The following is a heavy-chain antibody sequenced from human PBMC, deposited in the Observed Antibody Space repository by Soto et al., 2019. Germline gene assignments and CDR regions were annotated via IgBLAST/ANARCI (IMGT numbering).Heavy chain of an antibody. D-gene: IGHD3-22*01. Sequence: QVQLVESGGGVVQPGRSLRLSCAASGFTFSSYAMHWVRQAPGKGLEWVAVISYDGSNKYYADSVKGRFTISRDNSKNTLYLQMNSLRAEDTAVYYCARAEGDYYDSSGQEYFQQWGQGTLVTVSS. J-gene: IGHJ1*01. CDR2: ISYDGSNK. CDR1: GFTFSSYA. V-gene: IGHV3-30-3*01. CDR3: ARAEGDYYDSSGQEYFQQ.